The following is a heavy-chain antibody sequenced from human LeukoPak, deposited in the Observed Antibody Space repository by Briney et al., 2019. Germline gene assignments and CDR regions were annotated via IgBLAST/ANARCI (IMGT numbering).Heavy chain of an antibody. CDR3: ARWSHYYDSSGYRSDAFDI. V-gene: IGHV4-59*08. CDR2: IYYSGST. CDR1: GGSISSYY. J-gene: IGHJ3*02. D-gene: IGHD3-22*01. Sequence: SETLSLTCTVSGGSISSYYWSWIRQPPGKGLEWIGYIYYSGSTNYNPSLKSRVTISVDTSKNQFSLKLSSVTAADTAVYYCARWSHYYDSSGYRSDAFDIWGQGTMVTVSS.